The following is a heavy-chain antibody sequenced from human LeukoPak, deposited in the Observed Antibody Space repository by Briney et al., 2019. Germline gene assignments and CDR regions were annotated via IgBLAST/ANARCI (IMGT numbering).Heavy chain of an antibody. D-gene: IGHD1-14*01. J-gene: IGHJ3*02. Sequence: SETLSLTCAVYGGSFSGYYWSWIRQPPGKGLEWIGEINHSGSTNYNPSLKSRVTISVDTSKNQFSLKLSSVTAADTAVHYCARGSGDAFDIWGQGTMVTVSS. V-gene: IGHV4-34*01. CDR2: INHSGST. CDR1: GGSFSGYY. CDR3: ARGSGDAFDI.